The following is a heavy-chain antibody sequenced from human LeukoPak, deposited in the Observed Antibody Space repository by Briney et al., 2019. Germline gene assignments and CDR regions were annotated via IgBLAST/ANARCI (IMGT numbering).Heavy chain of an antibody. J-gene: IGHJ4*02. CDR2: IYFSGGT. D-gene: IGHD3-10*01. CDR3: ARQTGSGLFSLP. CDR1: GDSISRSNCY. Sequence: PSETLSLPCTVSGDSISRSNCYWGWIRQPPGKGLEWIGSIYFSGGTYYNASLKSRVTISVDTSKNQFSLKLSSVTAADTAVYYCARQTGSGLFSLPGGQGTLVTVSS. V-gene: IGHV4-39*01.